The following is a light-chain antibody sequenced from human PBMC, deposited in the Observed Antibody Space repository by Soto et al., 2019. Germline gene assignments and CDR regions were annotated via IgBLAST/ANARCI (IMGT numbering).Light chain of an antibody. V-gene: IGKV1-5*01. CDR3: QQYNSN. CDR2: DAS. J-gene: IGKJ4*01. Sequence: DIPMTQSPSTLSASVGDRVTITCRARQTINTWLAWYQYKPGKAPKLLIYDASTLESGVPSRFSGSGSGTEFTLTISSLQPEDSASYYCQQYNSNFGGGTKVEIK. CDR1: QTINTW.